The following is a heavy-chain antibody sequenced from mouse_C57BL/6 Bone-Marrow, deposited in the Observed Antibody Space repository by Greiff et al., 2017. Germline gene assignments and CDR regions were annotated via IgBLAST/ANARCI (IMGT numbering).Heavy chain of an antibody. CDR2: ISGGGGNT. V-gene: IGHV5-9*01. CDR1: GFTFSSYT. J-gene: IGHJ2*01. Sequence: EVQLVESGGGLVKPGGSLKLSCAASGFTFSSYTMSWVRQTPEKRLEWVATISGGGGNTYYPDSVKGRFTISRDNAKNTLYLQMSSLRSEDTALYYCARHDPFGYWGQGTTLTVSS. CDR3: ARHDPFGY.